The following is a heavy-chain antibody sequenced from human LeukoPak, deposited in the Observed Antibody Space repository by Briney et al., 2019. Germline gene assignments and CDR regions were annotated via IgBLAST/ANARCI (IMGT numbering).Heavy chain of an antibody. D-gene: IGHD4-11*01. CDR1: GFSFGVYA. Sequence: PGGSLRLSCVASGFSFGVYAIQWVRQAPGKGLEWVSGIRWNSSRIDCADSVKGRFTISRGNAKNSLYLQMNSLRVEDTALYFYPKDILVRRATVTTDFDICCRRGILTASS. V-gene: IGHV3-9*01. J-gene: IGHJ3*02. CDR3: PKDILVRRATVTTDFDI. CDR2: IRWNSSRI.